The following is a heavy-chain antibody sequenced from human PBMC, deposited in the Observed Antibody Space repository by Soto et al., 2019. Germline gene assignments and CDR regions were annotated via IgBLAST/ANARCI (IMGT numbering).Heavy chain of an antibody. D-gene: IGHD2-21*01. CDR3: ARSIVSGLMSPPGLDV. V-gene: IGHV5-51*01. Sequence: EVQLLQSGAQVKKPGESLKISCKGSGFSISSYWLGWVRQMPGKGLEWMGIIFPGDPDVRYNPSFQGQVTISADTSINTAYLQWTSLKASDTAMYYCARSIVSGLMSPPGLDVWGQGTTVTVSS. CDR1: GFSISSYW. CDR2: IFPGDPDV. J-gene: IGHJ6*02.